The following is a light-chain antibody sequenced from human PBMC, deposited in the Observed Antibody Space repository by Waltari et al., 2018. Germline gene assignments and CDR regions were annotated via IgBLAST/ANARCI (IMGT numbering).Light chain of an antibody. Sequence: EIVMTQSPATLSVSPGDRATLSCRASQSVSSKLAWYQQKLGQAPRLRIYGSSTRATGIQARFSGSGSGTEFNLTISSLQSEDFALYYCQQYNNWPPFTFGQGTKLEIK. J-gene: IGKJ2*01. CDR1: QSVSSK. V-gene: IGKV3-15*01. CDR2: GSS. CDR3: QQYNNWPPFT.